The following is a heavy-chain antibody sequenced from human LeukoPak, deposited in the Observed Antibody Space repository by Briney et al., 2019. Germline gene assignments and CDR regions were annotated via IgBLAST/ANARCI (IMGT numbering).Heavy chain of an antibody. CDR3: ARSDPGGRLGELSFDY. CDR2: IGTAGDT. D-gene: IGHD3-16*02. V-gene: IGHV3-13*01. Sequence: GGSLRLSCAASGFTFSSYAMSWVRQAPGKGLEWVSAIGTAGDTYYPGSVKGRFTISRENAKNSLYLQMNSLRAGDTAVYYCARSDPGGRLGELSFDYWGQGTLVTVSS. J-gene: IGHJ4*02. CDR1: GFTFSSYA.